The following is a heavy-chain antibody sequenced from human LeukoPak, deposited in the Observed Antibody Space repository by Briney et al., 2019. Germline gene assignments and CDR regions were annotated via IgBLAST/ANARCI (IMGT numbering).Heavy chain of an antibody. CDR2: IYTSGST. J-gene: IGHJ5*02. D-gene: IGHD3-16*02. Sequence: PSETLSLTCTVSGGSISSDYYYWSWIRQPPGKGLEWIGRIYTSGSTNYNPSLKSRVTMSVDTSKNQFSLKLSSVTAADTAVYYCARGLVGWFDPWGQGTLVTVSS. V-gene: IGHV4-61*02. CDR1: GGSISSDYYY. CDR3: ARGLVGWFDP.